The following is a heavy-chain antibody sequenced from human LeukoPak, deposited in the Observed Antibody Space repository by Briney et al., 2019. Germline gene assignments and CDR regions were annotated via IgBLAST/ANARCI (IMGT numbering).Heavy chain of an antibody. CDR3: ARRGKSSGCLDY. J-gene: IGHJ4*02. CDR1: GYTFTGYY. CDR2: INPNSGGT. V-gene: IGHV1-2*06. D-gene: IGHD3-22*01. Sequence: ASVKVSCKASGYTFTGYYMHWVRQAPGQWLEWMGRINPNSGGTNYAQKFQGRVTMTRDTSISTAYMELSRLRSDDTAVYYCARRGKSSGCLDYWGQGTLVTVSS.